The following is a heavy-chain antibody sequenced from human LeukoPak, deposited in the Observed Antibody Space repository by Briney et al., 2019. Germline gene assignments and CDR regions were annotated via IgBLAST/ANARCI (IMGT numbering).Heavy chain of an antibody. J-gene: IGHJ4*02. CDR2: TGTDGDT. Sequence: GGSLRLSCVASGFTFSSYDMHWVRQATGKGLEWVSTTGTDGDTYYPGSVKGRFTVSRENAKNSLYLQMNSLRAEDTAIYYCARGSGTYYVTDFDYWGQGTLVTVSS. CDR1: GFTFSSYD. D-gene: IGHD1-26*01. V-gene: IGHV3-13*01. CDR3: ARGSGTYYVTDFDY.